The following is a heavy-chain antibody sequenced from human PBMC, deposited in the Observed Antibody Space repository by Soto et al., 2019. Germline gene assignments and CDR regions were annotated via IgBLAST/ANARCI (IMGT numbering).Heavy chain of an antibody. CDR1: GFTFGDYA. Sequence: GGSLRLSCTASGFTFGDYAMSWFRQAPGKGLEWVGFIRSKAYGGTTEYAASVKGRFTISRDDSKSIAYLQMNSLKTEDTAVYYCTRGAHIVGAPRVYWGQGTLVTVSS. J-gene: IGHJ4*02. V-gene: IGHV3-49*03. D-gene: IGHD1-26*01. CDR2: IRSKAYGGTT. CDR3: TRGAHIVGAPRVY.